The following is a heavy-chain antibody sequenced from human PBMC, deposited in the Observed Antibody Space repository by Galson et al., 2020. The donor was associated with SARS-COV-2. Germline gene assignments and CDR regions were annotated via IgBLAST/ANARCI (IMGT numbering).Heavy chain of an antibody. CDR1: GFTFSDYA. CDR3: AKSGGVGYYDSSGYSYFHY. CDR2: ISGGGGST. D-gene: IGHD3-22*01. Sequence: GESLKISCAASGFTFSDYAMSWVRQAPGKGLEWVSGISGGGGSTYYADSVKGRFTISRDNSKTTLDLEMNSLRAEDTAIYYCAKSGGVGYYDSSGYSYFHYWGPGTQVTVSS. V-gene: IGHV3-23*01. J-gene: IGHJ4*02.